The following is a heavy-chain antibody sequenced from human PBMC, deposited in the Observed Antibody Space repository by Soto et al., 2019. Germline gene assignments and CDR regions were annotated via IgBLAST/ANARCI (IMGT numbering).Heavy chain of an antibody. CDR2: INAGNGNT. Sequence: ASVKVSCKASGYTFTSYAMHWVRQAPGQRLEWMGWINAGNGNTKYSQKFQGRVTITRDTSASTADMELSSLRSEDTAVYYCASAALSYYGSGSYFGYGGQGTLVTGSS. J-gene: IGHJ4*02. CDR1: GYTFTSYA. CDR3: ASAALSYYGSGSYFGY. D-gene: IGHD3-10*01. V-gene: IGHV1-3*01.